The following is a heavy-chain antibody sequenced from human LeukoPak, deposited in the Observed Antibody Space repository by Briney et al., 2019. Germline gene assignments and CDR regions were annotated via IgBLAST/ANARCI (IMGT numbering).Heavy chain of an antibody. CDR3: ARAVQWLVRGPPDY. J-gene: IGHJ4*02. D-gene: IGHD6-19*01. V-gene: IGHV4-34*01. CDR1: GGSFSGYY. CDR2: INHSGST. Sequence: NSSETLSLTCAVYGGSFSGYYWSWIRQPPGKGLEWIGEINHSGSTNYNPPLKSRVTISVDTSKNQSSLKLSSVTAADTAVYYCARAVQWLVRGPPDYWGQGTLVTVSS.